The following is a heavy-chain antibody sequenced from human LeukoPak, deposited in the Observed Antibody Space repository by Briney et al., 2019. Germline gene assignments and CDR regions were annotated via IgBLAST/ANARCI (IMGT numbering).Heavy chain of an antibody. Sequence: SETLSLTCTVSGGFISSGSYYWSWIRQPAGKGLEWIGRIYTSGSTNYNPSLKSRVTISVDTSKNQFSLKLSSVTAADTAVYYCARERLLWFGEAGYDAFDIWGQGTMVTVSS. V-gene: IGHV4-61*02. CDR3: ARERLLWFGEAGYDAFDI. D-gene: IGHD3-10*01. CDR2: IYTSGST. J-gene: IGHJ3*02. CDR1: GGFISSGSYY.